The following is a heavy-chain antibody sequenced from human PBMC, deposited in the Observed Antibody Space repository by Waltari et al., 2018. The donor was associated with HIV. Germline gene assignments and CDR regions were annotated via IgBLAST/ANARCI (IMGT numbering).Heavy chain of an antibody. V-gene: IGHV3-21*01. CDR2: ISSSSSYK. Sequence: EVQLVESGGGLVKPGGPLRLPCAGSGFTSRSIRLPWVRQAPGKGLELVSFISSSSSYKYYADSVKGRFTISRDNAKNSLYLQMNSLRAEDTAVYYCARVATMIVVVTNPYYFDYWGQGTLVTVSS. D-gene: IGHD3-22*01. J-gene: IGHJ4*02. CDR3: ARVATMIVVVTNPYYFDY. CDR1: GFTSRSIR.